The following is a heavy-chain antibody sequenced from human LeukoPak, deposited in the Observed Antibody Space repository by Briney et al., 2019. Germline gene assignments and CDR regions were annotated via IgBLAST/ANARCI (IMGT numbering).Heavy chain of an antibody. CDR1: GFTFTSSA. CDR3: AADLWGSRGWHEGGY. CDR2: IVVGSGNT. J-gene: IGHJ4*02. V-gene: IGHV1-58*02. Sequence: GTSVKVSCKASGFTFTSSAMQWVRQARGQRLEWIGWIVVGSGNTNYAQKFQERVTITRDMSTSTAYMELSSLRSEDTAVYYCAADLWGSRGWHEGGYWGQGTLVTVSS. D-gene: IGHD3-16*01.